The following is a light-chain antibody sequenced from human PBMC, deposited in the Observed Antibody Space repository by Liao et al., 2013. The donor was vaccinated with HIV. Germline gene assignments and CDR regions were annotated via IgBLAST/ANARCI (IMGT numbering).Light chain of an antibody. CDR1: NIGGKS. V-gene: IGLV3-21*04. J-gene: IGLJ3*02. CDR3: QVWDSSSEV. Sequence: SYVLTQPPSLSVAPGKTARITCGGNNIGGKSVHWYQQTPGQAPVLVIYYDSDRPSGIPERFSGSNSGNTATLTISRVEAGDEADYYCQVWDSSSEVFGGGTKLTVL. CDR2: YDS.